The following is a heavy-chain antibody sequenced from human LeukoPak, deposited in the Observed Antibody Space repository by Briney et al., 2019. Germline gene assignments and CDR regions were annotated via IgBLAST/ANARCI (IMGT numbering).Heavy chain of an antibody. Sequence: GGSLRLSCAASGFTFSSYAMSWVRQAPGKGLEWVSAISGSGGSTYYADSVKGRFTISRDNSKNTLYLQMNSLRVEDTAVYYCARVGRAIAAAGFGAFDIWGQGTMVTVSS. CDR2: ISGSGGST. D-gene: IGHD6-13*01. V-gene: IGHV3-23*01. CDR3: ARVGRAIAAAGFGAFDI. CDR1: GFTFSSYA. J-gene: IGHJ3*02.